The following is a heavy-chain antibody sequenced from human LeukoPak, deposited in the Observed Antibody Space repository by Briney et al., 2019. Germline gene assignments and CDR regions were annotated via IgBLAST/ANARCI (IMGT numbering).Heavy chain of an antibody. CDR2: IKQDGSEK. CDR1: GFTFSSYS. CDR3: ARGGWFIAAAEDY. J-gene: IGHJ4*02. V-gene: IGHV3-7*01. Sequence: GGSLRLSCAASGFTFSSYSMNWVRQAPGKGLEWVANIKQDGSEKYYVDSVKGRFTISRDNAKNSLYLQMNSLRAEDTAVYYCARGGWFIAAAEDYWGQGTLVTVSS. D-gene: IGHD6-13*01.